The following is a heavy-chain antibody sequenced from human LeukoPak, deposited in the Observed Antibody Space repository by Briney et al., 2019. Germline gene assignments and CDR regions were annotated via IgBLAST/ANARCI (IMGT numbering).Heavy chain of an antibody. CDR1: GFTFSDHY. CDR3: SRIRCSSASCDWSGYYGMDV. CDR2: IRNKVNSYTT. V-gene: IGHV3-72*01. D-gene: IGHD2-2*01. J-gene: IGHJ6*02. Sequence: PGGSLRLSCAASGFTFSDHYMDWVRQAPGKGLEWVGRIRNKVNSYTTEYAASVKGRFTISRDDSKNSLNLEMNSLTAEDTAAYYCSRIRCSSASCDWSGYYGMDVWGQGTTVTVSS.